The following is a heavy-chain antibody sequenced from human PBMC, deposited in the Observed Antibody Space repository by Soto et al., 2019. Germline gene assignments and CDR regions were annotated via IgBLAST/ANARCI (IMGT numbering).Heavy chain of an antibody. D-gene: IGHD2-2*01. Sequence: PGGSLRLSCAASGFTFSSYAMSWVRQTPGKGLEWVSTLSGSGGTTYYADSVKGQFTISRDNSKSTLYLQMNSLRAEDTAVYYCARDYATCGPDGVDSWGQGTLVTVSS. J-gene: IGHJ4*02. CDR3: ARDYATCGPDGVDS. CDR1: GFTFSSYA. CDR2: LSGSGGTT. V-gene: IGHV3-23*01.